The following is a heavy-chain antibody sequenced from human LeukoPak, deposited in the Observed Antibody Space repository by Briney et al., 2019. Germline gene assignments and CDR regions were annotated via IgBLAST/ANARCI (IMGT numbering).Heavy chain of an antibody. V-gene: IGHV1-18*01. CDR3: ARGDLTVTTVYYGMDV. D-gene: IGHD4-17*01. CDR1: GHTLTRYG. J-gene: IGHJ6*02. Sequence: ASVKVSCKVSGHTLTRYGISGVRQAPGQGLEWMGWISAYNGNTNYAQKLQGRVTMTIDTSTSTAYMELRSLRSDDTAVYYCARGDLTVTTVYYGMDVWGQGTTVTVSS. CDR2: ISAYNGNT.